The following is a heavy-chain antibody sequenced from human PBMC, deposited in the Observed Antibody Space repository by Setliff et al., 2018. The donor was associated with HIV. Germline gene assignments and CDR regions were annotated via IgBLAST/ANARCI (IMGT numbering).Heavy chain of an antibody. CDR2: INHRGSG. CDR1: GGSFSGYY. J-gene: IGHJ4*02. CDR3: ARGLQYYDSGSYSEDY. Sequence: SETLSLTCAPYGGSFSGYYWSWIRQPPGKGLEWIGEINHRGSGNYNPSLTSRVTISLDTSKNQFSLKLSSVTAADTAVYYCARGLQYYDSGSYSEDYWGQGTLVTVSS. V-gene: IGHV4-34*01. D-gene: IGHD3-10*01.